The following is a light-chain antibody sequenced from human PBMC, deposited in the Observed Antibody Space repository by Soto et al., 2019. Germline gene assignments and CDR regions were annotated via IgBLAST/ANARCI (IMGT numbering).Light chain of an antibody. Sequence: DIQMTQSPSSLSASVGDRITITCRSSETITNYLNWHQQQSGKAPKLLIYATDTLQSGVPARFSGSGSGTDFTLTISSLQPEDVAAYYCQKYNSAPLTFGGGTKVDIK. J-gene: IGKJ4*01. CDR1: ETITNY. CDR2: ATD. V-gene: IGKV1-39*01. CDR3: QKYNSAPLT.